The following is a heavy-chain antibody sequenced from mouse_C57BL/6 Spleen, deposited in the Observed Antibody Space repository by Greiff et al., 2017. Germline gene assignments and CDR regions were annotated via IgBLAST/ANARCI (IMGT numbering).Heavy chain of an antibody. CDR2: ILPGSGST. Sequence: QVVESGAELMKPGASVKLSCKATGYTFTGYWIEWVKQRPGHGLEWIGEILPGSGSTNYNEKFKGKATFTADTSSNTAYMQLSSLTTEDSAIYYCARALITTVVAKNDYWGQGTTLTVSS. D-gene: IGHD1-1*01. V-gene: IGHV1-9*01. CDR3: ARALITTVVAKNDY. CDR1: GYTFTGYW. J-gene: IGHJ2*01.